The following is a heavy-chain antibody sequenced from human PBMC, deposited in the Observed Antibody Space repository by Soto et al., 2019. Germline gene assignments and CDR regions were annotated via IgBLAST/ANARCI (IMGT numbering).Heavy chain of an antibody. CDR3: ARALVHSSSSSRYYYYYYGMDL. D-gene: IGHD6-13*01. V-gene: IGHV3-13*01. J-gene: IGHJ6*02. Sequence: GGSLRLSCAASGFTFSSYDMHWVRQSTGNGLEWVSAIGTAGDTYYPGSVKGRFTISRENAKNSLYLQMNSLRAGETAVYYCARALVHSSSSSRYYYYYYGMDLWGQGTTGTVSS. CDR2: IGTAGDT. CDR1: GFTFSSYD.